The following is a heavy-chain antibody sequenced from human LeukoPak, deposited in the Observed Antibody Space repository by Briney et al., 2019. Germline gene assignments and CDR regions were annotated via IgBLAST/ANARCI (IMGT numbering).Heavy chain of an antibody. V-gene: IGHV1-2*02. CDR2: INPNSGGT. D-gene: IGHD3-3*01. Sequence: VASVKVSCKASGYTFTGYYMHWVRQAPGQGLEWMGWINPNSGGTNYAQKFQGRVTMTRGTSISTAYMELSRLRSDDTAVYYCASAGYLFLEWLLYLFDYWGQGTLVTVSS. CDR3: ASAGYLFLEWLLYLFDY. J-gene: IGHJ4*02. CDR1: GYTFTGYY.